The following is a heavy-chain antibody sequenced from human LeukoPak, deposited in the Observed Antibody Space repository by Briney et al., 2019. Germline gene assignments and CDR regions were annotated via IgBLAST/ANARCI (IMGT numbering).Heavy chain of an antibody. CDR2: IYSGGST. CDR3: AKSHGYSYGFDY. CDR1: GFTVSSNY. V-gene: IGHV3-53*05. D-gene: IGHD5-18*01. Sequence: LGGSLRLSCAASGFTVSSNYMSWVRQAPGKGLEWVSVIYSGGSTYYADSVKGRFTISRDNSKNTLYLQMNSLRAEDTAVYYCAKSHGYSYGFDYWGQGTLVTVSS. J-gene: IGHJ4*02.